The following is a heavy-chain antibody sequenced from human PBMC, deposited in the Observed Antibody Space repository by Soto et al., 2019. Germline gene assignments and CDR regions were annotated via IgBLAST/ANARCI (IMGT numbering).Heavy chain of an antibody. D-gene: IGHD4-17*01. Sequence: QVQLVQSGAEVKKPGASVKVSCKASGYTLTSYDMNWVRQAPGQGLEWMGMIKPSGGSTSFAQKFQGRVTITADESTSTAYMELSSLRSEDTAVYYCAREGGIDYGDGYFDYWGQGTLVTVSS. V-gene: IGHV1-46*01. CDR2: IKPSGGST. CDR3: AREGGIDYGDGYFDY. J-gene: IGHJ4*02. CDR1: GYTLTSYD.